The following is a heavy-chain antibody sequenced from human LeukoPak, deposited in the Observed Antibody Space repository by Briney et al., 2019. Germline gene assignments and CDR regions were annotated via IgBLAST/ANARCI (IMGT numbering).Heavy chain of an antibody. CDR1: GGSISSGSYY. CDR2: IYTSGST. V-gene: IGHV4-61*02. CDR3: ARRTVTNGWFRIDY. Sequence: PSETLSLTCTVSGGSISSGSYYWSWIRQPAGKGLEWIVRIYTSGSTNYNPSLKSRVTISVDTSKNQFSLKLSSVTAADTALYYCARRTVTNGWFRIDYWGQGSLVIVSS. J-gene: IGHJ4*02. D-gene: IGHD6-19*01.